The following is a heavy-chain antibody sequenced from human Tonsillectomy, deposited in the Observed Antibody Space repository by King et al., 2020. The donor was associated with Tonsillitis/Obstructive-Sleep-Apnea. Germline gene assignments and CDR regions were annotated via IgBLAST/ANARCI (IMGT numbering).Heavy chain of an antibody. J-gene: IGHJ4*02. Sequence: VQLVESGAEVKKPGASVKVSCKASGYTFTSYYMHWVRQAPGQGLEWMGIIYPSGGSTSYAQKFQGRVTMTREKSTSPVYMELSSLRSEDTAVYYCARDRDIVVLVAATPLGYWGQGTLVTVSS. CDR1: GYTFTSYY. D-gene: IGHD2-15*01. CDR2: IYPSGGST. V-gene: IGHV1-46*01. CDR3: ARDRDIVVLVAATPLGY.